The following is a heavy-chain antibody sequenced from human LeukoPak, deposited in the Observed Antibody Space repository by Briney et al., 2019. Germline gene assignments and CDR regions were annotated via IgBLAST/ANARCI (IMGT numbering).Heavy chain of an antibody. CDR2: IYYSGST. D-gene: IGHD3-22*01. J-gene: IGHJ4*02. CDR3: ARVLRSSGSPDY. CDR1: GGSFSGYY. Sequence: SETLSLTCAVYGGSFSGYYWSWIRQHPGKGLEWIGYIYYSGSTYYNPSLKSRVTISVDTSKNQFSLKLSSVTAADTAVYYCARVLRSSGSPDYWGQVTLVTVSS. V-gene: IGHV4-31*11.